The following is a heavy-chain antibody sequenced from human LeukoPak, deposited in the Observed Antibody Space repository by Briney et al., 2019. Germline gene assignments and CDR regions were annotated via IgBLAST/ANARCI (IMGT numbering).Heavy chain of an antibody. J-gene: IGHJ6*03. CDR1: GGTFSSYA. D-gene: IGHD2-2*01. CDR3: ARLWPPAALTTIYYYYYMDV. CDR2: IIPIFGTA. Sequence: SVKVSCKASGGTFSSYAISWVRQAPGQGLEWMGGIIPIFGTANYAQKFQGRVTITADESTSTAYMELSSLRSEDTAVYYCARLWPPAALTTIYYYYYMDVWGKGTTVTVSS. V-gene: IGHV1-69*13.